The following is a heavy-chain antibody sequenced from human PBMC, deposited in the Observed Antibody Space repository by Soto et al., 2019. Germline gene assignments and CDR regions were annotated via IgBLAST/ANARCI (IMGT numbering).Heavy chain of an antibody. CDR3: TTGGPPLASSYYYYGMDV. Sequence: EVQLVESGGGLVKPGGSLRLSCAASGFTFSNAWMSWVRQAPGKGLEWVGRIKSKTDGGTTDYAAPVKGRFTISRDDSKNTLYLQMNSLKTDDTAVYYCTTGGPPLASSYYYYGMDVWGQGTTVTVSS. V-gene: IGHV3-15*01. J-gene: IGHJ6*02. CDR2: IKSKTDGGTT. D-gene: IGHD2-2*01. CDR1: GFTFSNAW.